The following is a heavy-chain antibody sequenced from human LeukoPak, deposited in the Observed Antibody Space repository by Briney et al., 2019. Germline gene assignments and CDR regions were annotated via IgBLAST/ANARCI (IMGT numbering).Heavy chain of an antibody. V-gene: IGHV3-23*01. J-gene: IGHJ4*02. CDR2: INHHGHT. CDR3: ARDGPPTQ. CDR1: GFTFNHYA. Sequence: PGGSLRLSCAASGFTFNHYAMSWVRHAPGKGLEWVSGINHHGHTFYADSVKGRFTISRDNSKTTVFLQMNSLRADDTAVYYCARDGPPTQWGQGTLVTVSS.